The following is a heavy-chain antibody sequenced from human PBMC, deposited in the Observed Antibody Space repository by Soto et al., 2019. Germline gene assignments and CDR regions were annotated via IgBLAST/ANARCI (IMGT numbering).Heavy chain of an antibody. Sequence: QVQLQQWGAGLLKPSETLSLTCAVYGGSFTGYYWTWIRQTPGKGLEWIGEINYRGSTYYNPSLESRITMAVDTSKNQFSLKLSSVTAADTAVHFCVRGQPHRITIFEVVIRSYDYGMDVWGQGTTVTVSS. CDR1: GGSFTGYY. CDR3: VRGQPHRITIFEVVIRSYDYGMDV. J-gene: IGHJ6*02. CDR2: INYRGST. D-gene: IGHD3-3*01. V-gene: IGHV4-34*01.